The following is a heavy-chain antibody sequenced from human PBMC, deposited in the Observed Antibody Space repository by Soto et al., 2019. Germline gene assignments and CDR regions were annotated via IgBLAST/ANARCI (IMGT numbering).Heavy chain of an antibody. CDR1: GVTFSRDA. CDR2: ISNSFSDGNT. J-gene: IGHJ4*02. Sequence: PGGSLRLSCAASGVTFSRDALDGVRPAPGKGLECVSAISNSFSDGNTHYADSVKGRFTISRDNDKNPVFLEMNFLRAEDTAVYYCAKVFSPEGGNYFDHWGQGT. V-gene: IGHV3-23*01. CDR3: AKVFSPEGGNYFDH.